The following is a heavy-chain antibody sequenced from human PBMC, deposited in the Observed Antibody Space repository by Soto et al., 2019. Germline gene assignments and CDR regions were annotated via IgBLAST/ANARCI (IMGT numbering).Heavy chain of an antibody. Sequence: EVQLVESGGGLIQPGGSLRLSCAASGFTVSNSYMSWVRQAPGKGLEWVSVIYSGGSTYYADSVKGRFTISRDSSKNKLYLQMNSRRAEDTAVYYCARGFQSSFGYWGQGTLVTVSS. V-gene: IGHV3-53*01. CDR3: ARGFQSSFGY. D-gene: IGHD2-21*01. J-gene: IGHJ4*02. CDR2: IYSGGST. CDR1: GFTVSNSY.